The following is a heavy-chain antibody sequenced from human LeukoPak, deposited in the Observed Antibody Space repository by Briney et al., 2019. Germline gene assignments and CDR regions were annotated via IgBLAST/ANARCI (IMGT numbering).Heavy chain of an antibody. CDR2: IIPIFGTA. D-gene: IGHD3-22*01. CDR3: ARLPYYYDSSGYYTGAFDI. V-gene: IGHV1-69*13. CDR1: GGTFSNYA. Sequence: ASVKVSCKASGGTFSNYAISWVRQAPGQGLEWMGGIIPIFGTANYAQKFQGRVTITADESTTTAYMELSSLRSEDTAVYYCARLPYYYDSSGYYTGAFDIWGQGTMVTVSS. J-gene: IGHJ3*02.